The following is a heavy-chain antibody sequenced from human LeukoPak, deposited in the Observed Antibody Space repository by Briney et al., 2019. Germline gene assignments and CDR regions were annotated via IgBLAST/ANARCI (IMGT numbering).Heavy chain of an antibody. V-gene: IGHV3-48*02. CDR2: ISSSSSTI. CDR3: SRRAGYCDL. J-gene: IGHJ2*01. CDR1: GFTFSTYS. Sequence: GGSLRLSCAASGFTFSTYSMNWVRQAPGKGLEWVSYISSSSSTIYSAASVKGRFTISRDNAKNSLYLQMNSLRDEETAEYYCSRRAGYCDLWGRGTRVSVSS.